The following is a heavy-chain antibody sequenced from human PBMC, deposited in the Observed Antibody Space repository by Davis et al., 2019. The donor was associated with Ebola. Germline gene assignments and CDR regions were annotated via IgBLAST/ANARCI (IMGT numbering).Heavy chain of an antibody. D-gene: IGHD2-21*02. CDR3: AKEMEVTKPYDH. V-gene: IGHV3-23*01. J-gene: IGHJ4*02. Sequence: PGGSLRLSCAASGFTFNKYGMSWVRQALGKGLEWVAAVSRKGDSYYAGSVKGRFTVSRDTSTDTLFLQMDSLRDEDTAVYYCAKEMEVTKPYDHWGQGTLVTVSS. CDR2: VSRKGDS. CDR1: GFTFNKYG.